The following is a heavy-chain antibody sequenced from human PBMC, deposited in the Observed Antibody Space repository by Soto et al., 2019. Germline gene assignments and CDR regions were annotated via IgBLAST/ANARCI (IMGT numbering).Heavy chain of an antibody. D-gene: IGHD6-13*01. V-gene: IGHV3-33*01. Sequence: GGSLRLSCAASGFTFSSYHMHWVRQAPGKGLEWVAVIWNDGSNKFYADYVKGRFTISRDNSKNTLYLQMNSLRAEDTAVYYCARIGSWALNFDYWGQGTLVTVSS. CDR1: GFTFSSYH. CDR2: IWNDGSNK. J-gene: IGHJ4*02. CDR3: ARIGSWALNFDY.